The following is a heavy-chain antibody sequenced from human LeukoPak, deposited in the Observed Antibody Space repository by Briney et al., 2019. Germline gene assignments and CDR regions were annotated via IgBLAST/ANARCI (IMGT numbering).Heavy chain of an antibody. CDR2: ISGVGAST. CDR1: GFTFSSYA. V-gene: IGHV3-23*01. J-gene: IGHJ4*02. D-gene: IGHD1-26*01. CDR3: AATLVGTTRRFDF. Sequence: PGGSLRLSCAASGFTFSSYAMGCVRQALGEGLEWVSAISGVGASTYYSDSVRGRFTISRDNSKNTLYLQMNSLRAEDTAVYYCAATLVGTTRRFDFWGQGTLVTVSS.